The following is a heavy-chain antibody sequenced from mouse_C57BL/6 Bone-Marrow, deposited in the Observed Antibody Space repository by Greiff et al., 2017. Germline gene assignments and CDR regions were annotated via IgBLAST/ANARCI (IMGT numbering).Heavy chain of an antibody. CDR1: GFTFSDYY. J-gene: IGHJ4*01. CDR2: INYDGRST. Sequence: DVKLVESEGGLVQPGSSMKLSCTASGFTFSDYYMAWVRQVPEKGLEWVANINYDGRSTYYLDSLKSRFIISRDNAKNILYLQMSSLKSEDTATYYCARATYYYAIDYWGQGTSVTVSS. CDR3: ARATYYYAIDY. V-gene: IGHV5-16*01.